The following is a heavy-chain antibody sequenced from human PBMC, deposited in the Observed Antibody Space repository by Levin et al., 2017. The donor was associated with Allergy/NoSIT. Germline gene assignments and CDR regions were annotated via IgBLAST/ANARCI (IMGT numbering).Heavy chain of an antibody. CDR3: AKLGYCSSTSCYGGYYFDY. Sequence: LSLTCAASGFTFSSYAMSWVRQAPGKGLEWVSAISGSGGSTYYADSVKGRFTISRDNSKNTLYLQMNSLRAEDTAVYYCAKLGYCSSTSCYGGYYFDYWGQGTLVTVSS. CDR1: GFTFSSYA. V-gene: IGHV3-23*01. J-gene: IGHJ4*02. CDR2: ISGSGGST. D-gene: IGHD2-2*01.